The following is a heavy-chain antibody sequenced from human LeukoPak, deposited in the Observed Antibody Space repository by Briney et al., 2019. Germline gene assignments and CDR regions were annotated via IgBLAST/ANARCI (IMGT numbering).Heavy chain of an antibody. Sequence: GGTLRLSCAASGFTFSSYGMSWVRQAPGKGLEWVSAISGSGGSTYYADSVKGRFTISRDNSKDTLYLQMNSLRAEDTAVYYCARGPSGYHNTGGQGTLVTVSS. CDR2: ISGSGGST. D-gene: IGHD5-12*01. CDR1: GFTFSSYG. V-gene: IGHV3-23*01. J-gene: IGHJ4*02. CDR3: ARGPSGYHNT.